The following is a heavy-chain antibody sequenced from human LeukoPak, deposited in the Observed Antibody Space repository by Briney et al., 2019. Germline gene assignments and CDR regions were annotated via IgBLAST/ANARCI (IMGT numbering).Heavy chain of an antibody. J-gene: IGHJ4*02. CDR1: GFTFSSYA. Sequence: PGGSLRLSCSASGFTFSSYAMHWVRQAPGKGLESVSAIGSNGGSTYYADSVKGRFTISRDNSKNTLYLQMSSLRAEDTAVYYCVKDGGGDIVVVPAAMGINYFDYWGQGTLVTVSS. CDR2: IGSNGGST. D-gene: IGHD2-2*01. CDR3: VKDGGGDIVVVPAAMGINYFDY. V-gene: IGHV3-64D*06.